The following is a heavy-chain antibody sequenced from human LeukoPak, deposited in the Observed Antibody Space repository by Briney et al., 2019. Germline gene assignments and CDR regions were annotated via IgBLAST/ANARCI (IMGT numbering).Heavy chain of an antibody. V-gene: IGHV6-1*01. CDR3: ARDPAYTTGWTKNTFDI. CDR2: TYYRSKWYN. D-gene: IGHD6-19*01. Sequence: QTPSLTCVISGDSVSSNSATWNWIRQSPSRGLEWLGRTYYRSKWYNDFVVSMKSRVTINPDTSKNQFSLQLNSVTPEDTAVYYCARDPAYTTGWTKNTFDIWGQGTMVTVSS. J-gene: IGHJ3*02. CDR1: GDSVSSNSAT.